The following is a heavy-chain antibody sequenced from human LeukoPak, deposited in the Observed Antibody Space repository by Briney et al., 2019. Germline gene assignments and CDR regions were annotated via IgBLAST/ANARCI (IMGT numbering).Heavy chain of an antibody. J-gene: IGHJ4*02. D-gene: IGHD5-12*01. Sequence: GGSLRLSCAASGFTFSSYAMSWVRQAPGKGLEWVSVISRSGDNTYYADSVKGRFTISRDNSKNTLYLQMNSLRAEDTAVYYCARGPSGYHNTGGQGTLVTVSS. CDR1: GFTFSSYA. CDR2: ISRSGDNT. V-gene: IGHV3-23*01. CDR3: ARGPSGYHNT.